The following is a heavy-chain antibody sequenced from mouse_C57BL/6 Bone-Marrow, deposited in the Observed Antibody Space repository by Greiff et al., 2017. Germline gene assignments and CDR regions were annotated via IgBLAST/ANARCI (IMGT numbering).Heavy chain of an antibody. CDR3: ASGCSLGW. CDR1: GYTFTDYY. D-gene: IGHD2-2*01. J-gene: IGHJ2*01. V-gene: IGHV1-76*01. Sequence: VQLQQSGAELVRPGASVKLSCKASGYTFTDYYINWVKQRPGQGLEWIARIYPGSGNTYYNEKFKGKATLTAEKSSSTAYMQLSSLTSEVSAVYFCASGCSLGWWGQGTTLTVSS. CDR2: IYPGSGNT.